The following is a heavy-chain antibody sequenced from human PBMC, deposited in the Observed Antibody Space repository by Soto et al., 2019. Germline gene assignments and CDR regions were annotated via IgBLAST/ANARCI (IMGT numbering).Heavy chain of an antibody. D-gene: IGHD5-12*01. V-gene: IGHV4-39*01. CDR3: ARHGEYSGYDWGGYYYYMDV. CDR1: GGSISSSSYY. J-gene: IGHJ6*03. Sequence: QLQLQESGPGLVKPSETLSLTCTVSGGSISSSSYYWGWIRQPPGKGLEWIGSIYYSGSTYYNPSLKSRVTISVDTSKNQFSLKLSSVTAADTAVYYCARHGEYSGYDWGGYYYYMDVWGKGTTVTVSS. CDR2: IYYSGST.